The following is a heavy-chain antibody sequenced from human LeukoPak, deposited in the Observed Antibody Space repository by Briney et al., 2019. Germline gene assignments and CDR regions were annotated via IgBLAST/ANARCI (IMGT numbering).Heavy chain of an antibody. V-gene: IGHV6-1*01. J-gene: IGHJ4*02. D-gene: IGHD1-7*01. CDR3: ARDLDVGTYFYNPLDS. CDR1: GDSVSDKKAA. Sequence: SQTLSLTCAISGDSVSDKKAAWNWIRHSPSRGLEWRGRTFYRSKGFNDYAPSVKSRITINGDTSGNQFSLQLNSVTPEDTAMYYCARDLDVGTYFYNPLDSWGQGSLVTVSS. CDR2: TFYRSKGFN.